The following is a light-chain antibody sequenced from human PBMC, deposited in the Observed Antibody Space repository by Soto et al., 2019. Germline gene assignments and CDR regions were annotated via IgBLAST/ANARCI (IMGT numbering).Light chain of an antibody. Sequence: DIQMTQSPSSLSASVGDRVTITCRASQSISTYLNWLQQKPGKAPEVLIYGTSSLQSGVPVRFSGSGSGTEFTLSISSMQPEDVATCYCQQTYSRVLSFGGGTKVDIK. J-gene: IGKJ4*01. CDR1: QSISTY. V-gene: IGKV1-39*01. CDR3: QQTYSRVLS. CDR2: GTS.